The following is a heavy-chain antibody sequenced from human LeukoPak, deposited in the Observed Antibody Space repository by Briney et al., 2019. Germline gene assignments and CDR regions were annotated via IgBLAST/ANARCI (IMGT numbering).Heavy chain of an antibody. CDR2: IRQDGTEK. CDR3: AAGTGYLIEK. J-gene: IGHJ4*02. CDR1: GFLFGSNW. V-gene: IGHV3-7*01. Sequence: PGGSLRLSCAASGFLFGSNWMNWVRQSPGKGLEWVANIRQDGTEKNYVDSVKSRFIISRDNAKNSLYLQMNSLRAEDTAVYYCAAGTGYLIEKWGQGTLVAVSS. D-gene: IGHD2-15*01.